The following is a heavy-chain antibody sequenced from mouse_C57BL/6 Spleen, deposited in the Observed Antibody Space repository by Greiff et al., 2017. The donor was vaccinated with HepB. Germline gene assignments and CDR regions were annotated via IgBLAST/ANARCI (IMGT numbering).Heavy chain of an antibody. J-gene: IGHJ4*01. CDR3: ARGDYGSSYPYYAMDY. D-gene: IGHD1-1*01. V-gene: IGHV5-6*01. CDR2: ISSGGSYT. Sequence: EVKLVESGGDLVKPGGSLKLSCAASGFTFSSYGMSWVRQTPDKRLEWVATISSGGSYTYYPDSVKGRFTISRDNAKNTLYLQMSSLKSEDTAMYYCARGDYGSSYPYYAMDYWGQGTSVTVSS. CDR1: GFTFSSYG.